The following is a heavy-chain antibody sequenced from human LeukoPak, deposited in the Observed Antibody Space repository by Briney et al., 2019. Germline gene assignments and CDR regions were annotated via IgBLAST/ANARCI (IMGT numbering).Heavy chain of an antibody. V-gene: IGHV3-48*01. CDR2: ISSSSSTI. CDR1: GFIFSNYG. Sequence: PGGSLRLSCAASGFIFSNYGMNWVRQAPGKGLEWVSYISSSSSTIYYADSVKGRLTISRDDAKNSLYLQMNSLRAEDTAVYYCSRTPTSGGYWGHGTLVTVSS. CDR3: SRTPTSGGY. J-gene: IGHJ4*01.